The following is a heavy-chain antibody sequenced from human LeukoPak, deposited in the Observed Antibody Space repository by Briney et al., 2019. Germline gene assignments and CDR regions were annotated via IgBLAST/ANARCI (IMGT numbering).Heavy chain of an antibody. Sequence: SETLSLTCAVYGGSFSGYYWSWIRQPPGKGLEWIGEINHSGSTYYNPSLKSRVTISVDTSKNQFSLKLSSVTAADTAVYYCARLEAYWGQGTLVTVSS. CDR2: INHSGST. J-gene: IGHJ4*02. CDR3: ARLEAY. V-gene: IGHV4-34*01. CDR1: GGSFSGYY. D-gene: IGHD1-1*01.